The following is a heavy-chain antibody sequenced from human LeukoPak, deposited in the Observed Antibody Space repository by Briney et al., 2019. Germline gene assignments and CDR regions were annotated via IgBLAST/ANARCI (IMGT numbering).Heavy chain of an antibody. V-gene: IGHV1-46*01. CDR2: INPSGGST. D-gene: IGHD3-10*01. Sequence: ASVTVSCKASGYTFTSYYMHWVRQAPGQGLEWMGIINPSGGSTSYAQKFQGRVTMTRDMSTSTAYMELSRLRSDDTAVYYCARLRGSGSYSKYYFDYWGQGTLVTVSS. J-gene: IGHJ4*02. CDR1: GYTFTSYY. CDR3: ARLRGSGSYSKYYFDY.